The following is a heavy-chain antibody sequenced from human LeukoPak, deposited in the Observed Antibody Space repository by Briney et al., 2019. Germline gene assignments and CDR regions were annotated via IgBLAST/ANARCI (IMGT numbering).Heavy chain of an antibody. CDR1: GFTFSSYV. D-gene: IGHD7-27*01. J-gene: IGHJ4*02. V-gene: IGHV3-23*01. CDR3: AKDLPGVPTYYFDY. Sequence: GGSLRLSCAASGFTFSSYVMSWVRQAPGKGLEWVSAISGSGGSPYYADSVKGRFTISRDNSKNTLYLQMNSLRAEDTAVYYCAKDLPGVPTYYFDYWGQGTLVTVSS. CDR2: ISGSGGSP.